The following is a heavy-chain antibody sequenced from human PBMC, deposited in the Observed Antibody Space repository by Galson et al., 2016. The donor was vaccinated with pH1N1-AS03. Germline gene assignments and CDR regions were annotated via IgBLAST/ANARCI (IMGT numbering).Heavy chain of an antibody. CDR1: GYIFTSYW. CDR2: IYPGDSDT. D-gene: IGHD5-24*01. V-gene: IGHV5-51*01. Sequence: QSGAEVKKPGESLKISCKTSGYIFTSYWVAWVRHMPGKGLEWMGIIYPGDSDTRYSPSFQGQVTISADRSITTAYLQWSSLMASDPAIYYCARQVRDGYNDYFDYWGRGILVTVSS. J-gene: IGHJ4*02. CDR3: ARQVRDGYNDYFDY.